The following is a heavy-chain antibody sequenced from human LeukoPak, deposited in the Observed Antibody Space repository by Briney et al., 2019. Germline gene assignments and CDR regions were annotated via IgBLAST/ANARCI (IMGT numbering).Heavy chain of an antibody. J-gene: IGHJ4*02. V-gene: IGHV1-24*01. D-gene: IGHD1-26*01. Sequence: ASVKVSCKVSVYTHTELSMHWVRQAPGKGIEWMGGFDAEDGETIYAQKFQGRVTMTEDTSTDTAYMELSSLRSDDTAVYYCATVLELPLDYWGQGTLVTVSS. CDR1: VYTHTELS. CDR3: ATVLELPLDY. CDR2: FDAEDGET.